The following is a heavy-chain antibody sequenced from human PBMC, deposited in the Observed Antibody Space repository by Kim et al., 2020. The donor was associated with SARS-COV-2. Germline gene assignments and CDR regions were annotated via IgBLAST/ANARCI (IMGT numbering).Heavy chain of an antibody. CDR2: IYYSGST. CDR3: ARGITMVRGDPTGWFDP. V-gene: IGHV4-59*01. Sequence: SETLSLTCTVSGGSISSYYWSWIRQPPGKGLEWIGYIYYSGSTNYNPSLKSRVTISVDTSKNQFSLKLSSVTAADTAVYYCARGITMVRGDPTGWFDPWGQGTLVTVSS. J-gene: IGHJ5*02. CDR1: GGSISSYY. D-gene: IGHD3-10*01.